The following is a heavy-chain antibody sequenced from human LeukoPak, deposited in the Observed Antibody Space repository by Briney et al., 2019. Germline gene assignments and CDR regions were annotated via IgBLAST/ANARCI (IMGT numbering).Heavy chain of an antibody. CDR2: INYSGRT. D-gene: IGHD1-26*01. V-gene: IGHV4-59*08. CDR3: ARRGVGATTWDAFDI. CDR1: GGSLTRYH. J-gene: IGHJ3*02. Sequence: SETLSLTCTVSGGSLTRYHWGWIRQPPGKGLEWIGYINYSGRTNYSPSLESRVTISLDTSKNQFSLQLSSVTAADTAVYYCARRGVGATTWDAFDIWGQGTLVTVSS.